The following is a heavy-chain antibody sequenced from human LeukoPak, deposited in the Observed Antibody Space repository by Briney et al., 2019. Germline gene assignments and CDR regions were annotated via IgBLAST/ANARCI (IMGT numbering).Heavy chain of an antibody. CDR3: ARSRIGIYDSSDI. Sequence: GGSLRLSCAGSGFTFSTYRMHWVRQGPGKGLVWVSGMNSDGSSTVYADSVKGRFTISRDNARNTLYLQMNNLRAEDTAVYYCARSRIGIYDSSDIWGQGAIVT. D-gene: IGHD2/OR15-2a*01. J-gene: IGHJ3*02. V-gene: IGHV3-74*01. CDR2: MNSDGSST. CDR1: GFTFSTYR.